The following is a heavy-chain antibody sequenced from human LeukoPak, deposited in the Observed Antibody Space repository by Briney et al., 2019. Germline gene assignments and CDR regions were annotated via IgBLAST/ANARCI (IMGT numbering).Heavy chain of an antibody. J-gene: IGHJ6*02. V-gene: IGHV5-51*01. CDR2: IYPGESDT. Sequence: KTGESLKFSCKGSGYRFTSYWIGWVRQIPGKGLEWMGIIYPGESDTRYSPSFQGQVTITADKSISTAYLQWSSLKASDTAMYYCARWPQRQWPVWGLYYYYGMDVWGQGTTVTVSS. CDR1: GYRFTSYW. CDR3: ARWPQRQWPVWGLYYYYGMDV. D-gene: IGHD6-19*01.